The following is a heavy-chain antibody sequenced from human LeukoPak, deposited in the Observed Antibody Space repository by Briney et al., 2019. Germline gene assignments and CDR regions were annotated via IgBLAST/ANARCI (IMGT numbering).Heavy chain of an antibody. Sequence: GRSLRLSCAASGFTFSTYAMSWVRQAPGKGLEWVSGISGSGDTTYYADSVKGRFTISRDNSKNTVHLQMNSLRAEDTAVYYCAKGKAGVPFDYWGQGTLVTVSS. D-gene: IGHD4/OR15-4a*01. CDR1: GFTFSTYA. V-gene: IGHV3-23*01. CDR2: ISGSGDTT. J-gene: IGHJ4*02. CDR3: AKGKAGVPFDY.